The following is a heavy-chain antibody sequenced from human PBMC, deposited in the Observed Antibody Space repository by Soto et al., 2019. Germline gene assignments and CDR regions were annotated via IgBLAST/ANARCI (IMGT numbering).Heavy chain of an antibody. Sequence: QVHLVESGGGVVQPGRSLRLSCAASGLTFNSYGMHWVRQAPGKGLEWVAMISHDESYKSYADSVRGLFTISRDNSMKTLYLQMNSLRREDTAVYYCAKGDHAYDLGVNSISPSFDYWGQGALVTVSS. V-gene: IGHV3-30*18. CDR2: ISHDESYK. CDR1: GLTFNSYG. J-gene: IGHJ4*02. D-gene: IGHD5-12*01. CDR3: AKGDHAYDLGVNSISPSFDY.